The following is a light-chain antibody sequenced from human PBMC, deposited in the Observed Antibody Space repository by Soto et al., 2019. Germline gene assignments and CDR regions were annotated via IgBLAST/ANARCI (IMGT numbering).Light chain of an antibody. Sequence: EIVMTQSPATLSVSPGERATLSCRASQSVSSNLAWYQQKPGQAPRILIYGASTRATGIPARFSGSGSGTEFTLTISSLQSEDFAVYYWQQYNNWWTFGQGTKVEIK. J-gene: IGKJ1*01. CDR3: QQYNNWWT. CDR1: QSVSSN. CDR2: GAS. V-gene: IGKV3-15*01.